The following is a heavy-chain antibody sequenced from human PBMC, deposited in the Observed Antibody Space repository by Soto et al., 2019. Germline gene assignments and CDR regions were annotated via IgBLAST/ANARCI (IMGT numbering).Heavy chain of an antibody. CDR2: IYYSGST. V-gene: IGHV4-59*01. D-gene: IGHD6-6*01. CDR3: AREVQAARRGFYYYYMDV. Sequence: SETLSLTCTVSGGSISSYYWSWIRQPPGKGLEWIGYIYYSGSTNYNPSLKSRVTISVDTSKNQFSLKLSSVTAADTAVYYCAREVQAARRGFYYYYMDVWGKGTTVTVSS. CDR1: GGSISSYY. J-gene: IGHJ6*03.